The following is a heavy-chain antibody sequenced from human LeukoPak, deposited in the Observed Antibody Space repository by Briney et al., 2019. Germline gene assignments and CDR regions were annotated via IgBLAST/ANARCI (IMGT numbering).Heavy chain of an antibody. CDR1: DGINSSGTYY. CDR3: ARSRSKYDFWSGLSYYYYYMDV. Sequence: SQTLSLTRTVSDGINSSGTYYGRWIRQPAGEGLEWLRRIYTSGSTNYNPSLKSRVTISVDTCKNQFSLGLRSVTAADTAVYYCARSRSKYDFWSGLSYYYYYMDVWGKGTTVTVS. D-gene: IGHD3-3*01. J-gene: IGHJ6*03. CDR2: IYTSGST. V-gene: IGHV4-61*02.